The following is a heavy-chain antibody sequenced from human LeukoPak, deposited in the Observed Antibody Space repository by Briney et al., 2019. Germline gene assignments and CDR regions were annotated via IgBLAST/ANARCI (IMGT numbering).Heavy chain of an antibody. D-gene: IGHD3-3*01. CDR3: ARDTETKHTLYDFWSGENYYYYMDV. CDR1: GGTFSSYA. V-gene: IGHV1-69*13. J-gene: IGHJ6*03. CDR2: IIPIFGTA. Sequence: ASVKVSCKASGGTFSSYAISWVRQAPGQGLEWMGGIIPIFGTANYAQKFQGRVTITADESTSTAYMELSSLRSEDTAVYYCARDTETKHTLYDFWSGENYYYYMDVWGKGTTVTVSS.